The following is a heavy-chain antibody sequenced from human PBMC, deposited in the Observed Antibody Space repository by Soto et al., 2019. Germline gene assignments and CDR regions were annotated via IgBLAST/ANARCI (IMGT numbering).Heavy chain of an antibody. CDR3: ARAVVHQWLVHTAFEG. J-gene: IGHJ3*01. V-gene: IGHV4-59*01. CDR1: GGSIRSSY. D-gene: IGHD6-19*01. CDR2: IYYSGTT. Sequence: SETLSLTCTVPGGSIRSSYWSWIRQSPGKGLEWIAYIYYSGTTNYNPSLESRVTISIDTSKNQFSLRLTSVTAADTAVYYCARAVVHQWLVHTAFEGCGRGTVVTFAS.